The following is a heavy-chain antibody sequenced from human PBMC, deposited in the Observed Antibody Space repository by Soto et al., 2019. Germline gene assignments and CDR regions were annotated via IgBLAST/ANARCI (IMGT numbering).Heavy chain of an antibody. CDR1: GGTLSSYA. D-gene: IGHD3-16*01. CDR2: IIPIFGTA. V-gene: IGHV1-69*06. Sequence: SVKVSCKASGGTLSSYAISWVRQAPGQGLEWMGGIIPIFGTANYAQKFQGRVTITADKSTSTAYMELSSLRSEDTAVYYCARERRLGPRGSYYYGMDVWGQGTTVTVSS. J-gene: IGHJ6*02. CDR3: ARERRLGPRGSYYYGMDV.